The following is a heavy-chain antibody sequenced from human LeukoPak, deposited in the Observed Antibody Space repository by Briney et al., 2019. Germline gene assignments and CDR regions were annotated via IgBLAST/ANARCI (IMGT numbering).Heavy chain of an antibody. CDR2: TYSGGTS. CDR1: GFTVSTDH. V-gene: IGHV3-53*01. D-gene: IGHD1-26*01. Sequence: GGSLRLSCAASGFTVSTDHMSWVRQGPGKGLEWVAVTYSGGTSQYAESVKGRFTISRDNSYNSLYLQMNGLRAEDTALYYCARVWELSFDHWGQGALVTVSS. J-gene: IGHJ4*02. CDR3: ARVWELSFDH.